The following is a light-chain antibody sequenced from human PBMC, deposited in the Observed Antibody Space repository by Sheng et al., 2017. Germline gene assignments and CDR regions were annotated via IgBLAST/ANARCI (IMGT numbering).Light chain of an antibody. V-gene: IGLV1-47*02. J-gene: IGLJ2*01. CDR2: NN. CDR1: SSNIGTNY. CDR3: ASWDDSLTVL. Sequence: QSVLTQPPSASGTPGQRVTISCSGGSSNIGTNYVHWYQQVPGTAPKPPHLFNNERPSGVPDRFSGSKSGTSASLAISGLRSEDEAFYYCASWDDSLTVLFGGGTKLTVL.